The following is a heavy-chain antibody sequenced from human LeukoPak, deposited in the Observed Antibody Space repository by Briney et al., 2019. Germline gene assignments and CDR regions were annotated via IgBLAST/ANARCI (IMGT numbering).Heavy chain of an antibody. Sequence: TSETLSLTCAVSGYSIGSRYYWGWIRQPPGKGLEWIGSIYHSESTYYNPSLKSRVTISADTSKDQFSLKLASVTAADTAVYYCATGYSSTWYYFDYWGQGTLVTVSS. CDR3: ATGYSSTWYYFDY. CDR2: IYHSEST. CDR1: GYSIGSRYY. D-gene: IGHD6-13*01. V-gene: IGHV4-38-2*01. J-gene: IGHJ4*02.